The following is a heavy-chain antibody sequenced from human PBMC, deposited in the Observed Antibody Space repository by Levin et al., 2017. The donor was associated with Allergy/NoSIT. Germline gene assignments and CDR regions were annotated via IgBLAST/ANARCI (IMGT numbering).Heavy chain of an antibody. D-gene: IGHD3-10*01. CDR3: AHRSYYGSGNWFDP. Sequence: SGPTLVKPTQTLTLTCTFSGFSLSTSGVGVGWIRQPPGKALEWLALIYWDDDKRYSPSLKSRLTITKDTSKNQVVLTMTNMDPVDTATYYCAHRSYYGSGNWFDPWGQGTLVTVSS. CDR1: GFSLSTSGVG. V-gene: IGHV2-5*02. J-gene: IGHJ5*02. CDR2: IYWDDDK.